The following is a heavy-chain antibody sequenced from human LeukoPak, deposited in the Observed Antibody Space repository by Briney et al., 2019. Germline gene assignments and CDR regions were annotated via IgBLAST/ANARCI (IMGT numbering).Heavy chain of an antibody. CDR3: ARGYSSSWLGYFDY. CDR1: GFTFSSYG. Sequence: GGSLRLSCAASGFTFSSYGIHWVRQAPGKGLEWVAVVSSDGSIKYYADSGKGRFTISRDTSKNKVDLQMNSLGAEDTGFYYCARGYSSSWLGYFDYWGQGTLVTVSS. V-gene: IGHV3-30*03. J-gene: IGHJ4*02. CDR2: VSSDGSIK. D-gene: IGHD6-13*01.